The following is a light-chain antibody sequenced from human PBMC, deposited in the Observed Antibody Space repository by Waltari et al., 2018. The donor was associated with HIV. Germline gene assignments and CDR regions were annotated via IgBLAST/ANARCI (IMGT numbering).Light chain of an antibody. CDR1: SRYLNDDHT. Sequence: QPALTPARSVSGPPGQSVTISCPSSSRYLNDDHTVSWYQHHAGKAPKLVIFGVNQRPSGVPDRFSGSKHGSTASLTISGLQADDEGHYYCCSYGGTYLFWIFGEGTQLTVL. V-gene: IGLV2-11*01. J-gene: IGLJ2*01. CDR2: GVN. CDR3: CSYGGTYLFWI.